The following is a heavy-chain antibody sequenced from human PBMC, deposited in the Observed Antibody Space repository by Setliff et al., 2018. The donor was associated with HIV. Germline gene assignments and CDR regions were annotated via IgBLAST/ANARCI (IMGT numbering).Heavy chain of an antibody. Sequence: SQTLSLTCTVSGDSITSHYWSWMRQPPGKGLEWIGHIYYSGSTNYNPSLKSRVTISVDTSRNQFSLNLSSVTAADTAVYYCARFPLLHKNAFDIWGQGTMVTVSS. CDR3: ARFPLLHKNAFDI. V-gene: IGHV4-59*11. CDR2: IYYSGST. J-gene: IGHJ3*02. CDR1: GDSITSHY. D-gene: IGHD2-15*01.